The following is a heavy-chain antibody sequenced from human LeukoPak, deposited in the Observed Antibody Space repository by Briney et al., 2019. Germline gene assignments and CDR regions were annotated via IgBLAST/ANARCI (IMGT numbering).Heavy chain of an antibody. D-gene: IGHD3-3*01. CDR1: GFTFSSYA. CDR3: ARDLEDLSYYFDY. V-gene: IGHV3-30-3*01. CDR2: ISYDGSNK. J-gene: IGHJ4*02. Sequence: GGSLRLSCAASGFTFSSYAMHWVRQAPGKGLEWVAVISYDGSNKYYADSVKGRFTISRDNSKNTLYLQMNSLRAEDTAVYYCARDLEDLSYYFDYWGQGTLVTVSS.